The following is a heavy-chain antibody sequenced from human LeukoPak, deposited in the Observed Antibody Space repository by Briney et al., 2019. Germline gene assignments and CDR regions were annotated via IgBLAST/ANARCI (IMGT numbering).Heavy chain of an antibody. Sequence: GGSLRLSCAASGFTFSSYAMSWVRQAPGKGLEWVSSISGSGSRTYYADSAKGRSTISRDNSKNTLYLQMNTLRADDTAVYYCAKGGGSGSYSRIDYWGQGTLVTVSS. J-gene: IGHJ4*02. CDR1: GFTFSSYA. CDR2: ISGSGSRT. CDR3: AKGGGSGSYSRIDY. D-gene: IGHD3-10*01. V-gene: IGHV3-23*01.